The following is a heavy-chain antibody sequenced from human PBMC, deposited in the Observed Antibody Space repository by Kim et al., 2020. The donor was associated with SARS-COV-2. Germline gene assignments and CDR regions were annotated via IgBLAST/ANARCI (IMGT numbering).Heavy chain of an antibody. CDR2: INWNGGST. V-gene: IGHV3-20*04. D-gene: IGHD3-22*01. CDR3: ARGMGYYDSSGYYYSRGPFDY. CDR1: GFTFDDYG. J-gene: IGHJ4*02. Sequence: GGSLRLSCAASGFTFDDYGMSWVRQAPGKGLEWVSGINWNGGSTGYADSVKGRFTISRDNAKNFLYLQMNSLRAEEPALYYCARGMGYYDSSGYYYSRGPFDYWGQGTLVTVSS.